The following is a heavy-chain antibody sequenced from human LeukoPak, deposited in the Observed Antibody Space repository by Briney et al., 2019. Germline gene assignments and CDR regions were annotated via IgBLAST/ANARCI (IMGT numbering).Heavy chain of an antibody. CDR3: ARDRGLGWFDP. Sequence: PGGSLRLSCAAPGFTFSSFWMHWVRQGPGKGLVWVSRINSGGSETTYADSVKGRFTLSRDNAKNSLYLQMESLRVEDTAVYYCARDRGLGWFDPWGQGTLVTVSS. V-gene: IGHV3-74*01. CDR1: GFTFSSFW. CDR2: INSGGSET. J-gene: IGHJ5*02.